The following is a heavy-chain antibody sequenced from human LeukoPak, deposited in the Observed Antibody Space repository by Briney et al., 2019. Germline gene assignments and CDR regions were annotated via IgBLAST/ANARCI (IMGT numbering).Heavy chain of an antibody. CDR3: ATGGYSGYDIDY. V-gene: IGHV1-46*01. CDR1: GYTFTSYY. Sequence: ASVKVSCKASGYTFTSYYMHWVGQAPGQGLEWMGIINPSGGSTSYAQKFQGRVTMTRDTSTSTVYMELSSLRSEDTAVYYCATGGYSGYDIDYWGQGTLVTVSS. D-gene: IGHD5-12*01. J-gene: IGHJ4*02. CDR2: INPSGGST.